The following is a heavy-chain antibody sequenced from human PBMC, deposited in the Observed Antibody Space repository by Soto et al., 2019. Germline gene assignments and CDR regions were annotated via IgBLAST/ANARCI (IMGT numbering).Heavy chain of an antibody. V-gene: IGHV4-34*01. D-gene: IGHD3-16*01. CDR2: IGHRGGT. CDR3: ARHGGYYFDY. J-gene: IGHJ4*02. Sequence: SETLSLTCAVYGASFSGSYWSGIRQPPGKGLEWIGEIGHRGGTVYNPSLESRVTISEDSSKNQFSLKLNSVTAADTAVYYCARHGGYYFDYWGQGAPVTVSS. CDR1: GASFSGSY.